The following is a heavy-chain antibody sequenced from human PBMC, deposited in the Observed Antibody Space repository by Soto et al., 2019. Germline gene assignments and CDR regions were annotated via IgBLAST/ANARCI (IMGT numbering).Heavy chain of an antibody. CDR3: ATGDQLSAEVTGISFSF. V-gene: IGHV1-24*01. D-gene: IGHD2-21*02. Sequence: ASVKVSCKVTGYTLRALNLLWVRQAPGKGLEWLAGYDTAKDETLYAQTVKGRITVTEDTSAVTAYMELRGLTFDDSAVYSCATGDQLSAEVTGISFSFWGQGTRVTVSS. CDR1: GYTLRALN. J-gene: IGHJ4*02. CDR2: YDTAKDET.